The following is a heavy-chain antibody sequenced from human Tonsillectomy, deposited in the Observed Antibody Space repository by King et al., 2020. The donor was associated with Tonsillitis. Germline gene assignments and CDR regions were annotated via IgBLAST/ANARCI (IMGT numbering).Heavy chain of an antibody. CDR1: GYIFANYG. J-gene: IGHJ5*02. D-gene: IGHD3-10*01. Sequence: QLVQSGAEVKKPGASVKVSCKASGYIFANYGISWLRQAPGQGLEWMGWISVYLGNTKYAQKFQGRVTMTADRSTSTVSMEWRSLRSDDTAVYYCASDALDPVTLGWESYTWFGPWGQGTLVTVSS. CDR3: ASDALDPVTLGWESYTWFGP. V-gene: IGHV1-18*01. CDR2: ISVYLGNT.